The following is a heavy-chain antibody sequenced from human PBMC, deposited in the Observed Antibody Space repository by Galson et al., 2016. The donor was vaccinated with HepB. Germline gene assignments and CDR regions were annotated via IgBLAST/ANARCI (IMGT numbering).Heavy chain of an antibody. CDR3: ARDLPYYFDSSGYYPFDS. J-gene: IGHJ4*02. Sequence: SVKVSCKASGATFSTYAISWVRQAPGQGLEWMGWISAYNGNTNYEQKFQGRVTMTTDTSTSTAYMELRSLRSDDTAVYYCARDLPYYFDSSGYYPFDSWGQGTLVTVSS. CDR1: GATFSTYA. D-gene: IGHD3-22*01. CDR2: ISAYNGNT. V-gene: IGHV1-18*01.